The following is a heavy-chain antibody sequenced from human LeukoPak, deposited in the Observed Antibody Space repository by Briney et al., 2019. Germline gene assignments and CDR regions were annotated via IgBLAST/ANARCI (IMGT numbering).Heavy chain of an antibody. Sequence: GASVKVSCKASGYTFTGYYMHWVRQASGQGLEWMGWINPNSGGTNYAQKFQGRVTMTRDTSISTAYMELSRLRSDDTAVYYCARGTARGSSGWYDYWGQGTLVTVSS. CDR3: ARGTARGSSGWYDY. J-gene: IGHJ4*02. CDR2: INPNSGGT. CDR1: GYTFTGYY. D-gene: IGHD6-19*01. V-gene: IGHV1-2*02.